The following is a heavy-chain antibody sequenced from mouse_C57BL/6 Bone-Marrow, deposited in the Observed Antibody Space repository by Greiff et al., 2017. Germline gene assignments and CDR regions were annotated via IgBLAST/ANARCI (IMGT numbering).Heavy chain of an antibody. D-gene: IGHD4-1*01. CDR3: ARGGLGYWDFDV. J-gene: IGHJ1*03. CDR2: ISYSGST. Sequence: EVKLVESGPGLAKPSQSLSLTCSVSGYSITRDYWNWIRKFPGNKLEYMGYISYSGSTYYNPSLKSSISITRDTSKNQYYLQLKSVTTEDTATYYCARGGLGYWDFDVWGTGTTVTVSS. V-gene: IGHV3-8*01. CDR1: GYSITRDY.